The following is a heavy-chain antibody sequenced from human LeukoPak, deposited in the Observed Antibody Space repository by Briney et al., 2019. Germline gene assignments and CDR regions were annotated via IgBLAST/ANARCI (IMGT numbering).Heavy chain of an antibody. CDR3: AREGRQDYVYFDC. CDR1: GDSISSYY. V-gene: IGHV4-59*01. CDR2: INYSGNT. Sequence: SETLSLTCTVSGDSISSYYWSWIRQPRGRARVWRGYINYSGNTNYNPSLKSRVTISVDTSKNQFSLRLTSVTAADTAVYYCAREGRQDYVYFDCWGQGTLVTVSS. D-gene: IGHD4-17*01. J-gene: IGHJ4*02.